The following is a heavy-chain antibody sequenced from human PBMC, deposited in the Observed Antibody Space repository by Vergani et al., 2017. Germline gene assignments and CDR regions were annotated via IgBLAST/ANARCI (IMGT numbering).Heavy chain of an antibody. Sequence: EVHLLESGGGLVQSGGSLRLSCAASGFTFSNSAVSWVRQAPGRGLAWVSSISGPGLSTYYADSVKGRFSISRDNSKNTVFLQMHSLRAEDTAIYYCVKEKIALRSYFFYSWGHGILVTVSS. D-gene: IGHD2/OR15-2a*01. CDR3: VKEKIALRSYFFYS. CDR1: GFTFSNSA. CDR2: ISGPGLST. V-gene: IGHV3-23*01. J-gene: IGHJ4*01.